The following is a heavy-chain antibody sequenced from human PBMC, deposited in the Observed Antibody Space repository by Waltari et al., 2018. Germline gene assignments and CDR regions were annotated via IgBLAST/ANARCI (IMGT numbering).Heavy chain of an antibody. V-gene: IGHV4-59*08. D-gene: IGHD3-10*01. CDR1: GASISSYY. CDR2: MYYRGSN. Sequence: QVQLQESGPGLVKPSETLSLGCTVSGASISSYYWSWVRQPPGKGLEFIGYMYYRGSNEYNPSFRGRVTLSVDTSKNQFSLKLNSVTAADTAVYYCARLGYYGSGVGKAFDIWGQGTMVTVSS. J-gene: IGHJ3*02. CDR3: ARLGYYGSGVGKAFDI.